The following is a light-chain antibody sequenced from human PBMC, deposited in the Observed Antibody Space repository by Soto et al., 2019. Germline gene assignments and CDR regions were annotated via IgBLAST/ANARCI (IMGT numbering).Light chain of an antibody. J-gene: IGKJ4*01. Sequence: DIQMTQSPSSLSASVGDRVTISCRASQGISSYLAWFQQKPGQAPKSLIYAASTLQSGVPSHFSGSGSGTDFTLTISSLQPEDFATYDCQQYNSFPPTFGGGTKVEI. CDR2: AAS. CDR1: QGISSY. CDR3: QQYNSFPPT. V-gene: IGKV1-16*02.